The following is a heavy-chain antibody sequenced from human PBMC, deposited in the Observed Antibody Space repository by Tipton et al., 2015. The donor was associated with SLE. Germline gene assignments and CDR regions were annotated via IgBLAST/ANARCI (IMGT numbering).Heavy chain of an antibody. CDR2: IYTTGRT. CDR1: VGPLTSGRYY. D-gene: IGHD4/OR15-4a*01. CDR3: ARVSSGTNYAIES. J-gene: IGHJ4*02. Sequence: TLSLTCTVSVGPLTSGRYYWSWIRQPAGKGLEWIGHIYTTGRTNYSPSLKRRVTISFDTSETQFSLKLASVTIADTAVYYCARVSSGTNYAIESWGQGTLVTVSS. V-gene: IGHV4-61*09.